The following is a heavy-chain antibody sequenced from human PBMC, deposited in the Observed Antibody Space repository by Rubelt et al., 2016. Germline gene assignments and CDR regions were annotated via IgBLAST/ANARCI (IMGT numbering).Heavy chain of an antibody. D-gene: IGHD5-24*01. CDR2: ISSSSKTI. CDR1: RFRFSDYN. Sequence: EMQLVESGGGLVQPGGSLRLSCAASRFRFSDYNMNWVRQAPGKGLDWVSYISSSSKTIYYADSVKGRFTISRDNVKNSLYLQMSGLRAEETAVYYCARGDGHTPTFDYWGQGTLVTVSS. V-gene: IGHV3-48*04. CDR3: ARGDGHTPTFDY. J-gene: IGHJ4*02.